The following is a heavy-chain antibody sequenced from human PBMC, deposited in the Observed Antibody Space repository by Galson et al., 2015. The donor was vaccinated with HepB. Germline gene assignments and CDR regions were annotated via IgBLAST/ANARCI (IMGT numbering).Heavy chain of an antibody. Sequence: SLRLSCAASGFTFSSYAMSWVRQAPGKGLEWVSGITGSGGTTHYSDSVKGRFTISRDNSKRTLYLQMNSLRAEDTAVYYCAKFPWEVRGEPWGQGTLVTVSS. D-gene: IGHD3-10*01. CDR3: AKFPWEVRGEP. J-gene: IGHJ4*02. CDR2: ITGSGGTT. V-gene: IGHV3-23*01. CDR1: GFTFSSYA.